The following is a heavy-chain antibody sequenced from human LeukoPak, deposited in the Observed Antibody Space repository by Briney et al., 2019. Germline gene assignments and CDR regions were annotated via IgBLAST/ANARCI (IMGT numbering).Heavy chain of an antibody. CDR1: GFTFTTYW. D-gene: IGHD1-20*01. Sequence: GGSLRLSGAASGFTFTTYWMHWVRQAPGKGLVWVSRSNSDGSSTSYADSVKGRFTISRDNAKNTLYLQMNSLRAEDTAVYYCARASNWKYDYWGQGTLVTVSS. CDR3: ARASNWKYDY. V-gene: IGHV3-74*01. CDR2: SNSDGSST. J-gene: IGHJ4*02.